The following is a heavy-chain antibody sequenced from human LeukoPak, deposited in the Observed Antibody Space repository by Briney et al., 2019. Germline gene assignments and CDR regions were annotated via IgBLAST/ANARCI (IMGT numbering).Heavy chain of an antibody. CDR3: ARGSLTSVYFSL. CDR2: IYSGGNT. J-gene: IGHJ1*01. V-gene: IGHV3-66*01. CDR1: GFTVSSNY. Sequence: GGSLRLSCAGSGFTVSSNYMTWVRQAPGKGLEWVSVIYSGGNTYYADSVKGRFTISRDNSENTLYLQLNSLRAEDTAVYYCARGSLTSVYFSLWGQGTLVTVSS. D-gene: IGHD3-9*01.